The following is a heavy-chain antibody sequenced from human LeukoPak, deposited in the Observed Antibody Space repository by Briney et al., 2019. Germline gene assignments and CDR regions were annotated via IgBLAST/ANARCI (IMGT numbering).Heavy chain of an antibody. CDR1: GYTFTGYY. CDR3: ARDSGDSGICTPP. J-gene: IGHJ5*02. D-gene: IGHD1-26*01. V-gene: IGHV1-2*02. CDR2: INPNSGGT. Sequence: ASVKVSCKASGYTFTGYYMHWVRQAPGQGLEWMGWINPNSGGTNYAQKFQGRVTMTRDTSISTAYMELSRLRSDDTAVYYCARDSGDSGICTPPWGQGTLVTVSS.